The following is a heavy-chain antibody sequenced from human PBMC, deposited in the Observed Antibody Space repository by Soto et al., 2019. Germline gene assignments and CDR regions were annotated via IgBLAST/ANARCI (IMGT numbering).Heavy chain of an antibody. J-gene: IGHJ4*02. CDR1: GHTFSGYY. CDR3: ASDFVGDYLTVTAGEFGRL. Sequence: QEQLVQSGADIKKPGASVKVSCKASGHTFSGYYVHWVRQAPGQGLVWMGWVNPNSGGTHYAQKFQGRVSMTRDTPLSAVYMELRSLSPDDMAVYFCASDFVGDYLTVTAGEFGRLWGQGTLVTVSS. D-gene: IGHD3-16*01. V-gene: IGHV1-2*02. CDR2: VNPNSGGT.